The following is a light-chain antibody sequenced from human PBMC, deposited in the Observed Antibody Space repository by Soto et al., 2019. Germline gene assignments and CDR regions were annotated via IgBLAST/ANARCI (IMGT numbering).Light chain of an antibody. V-gene: IGLV2-14*01. CDR3: SSYTSSSPWV. CDR2: EVS. J-gene: IGLJ3*02. CDR1: SSDVGGYNY. Sequence: QSALTQPASVSGSPGQSITISCTGTSSDVGGYNYVSWYQQHPGKAPKLMIYEVSNRPSGVSNRFYGSKSGNTASLTISGLQAEDEADYYCSSYTSSSPWVFGGGTKVTVL.